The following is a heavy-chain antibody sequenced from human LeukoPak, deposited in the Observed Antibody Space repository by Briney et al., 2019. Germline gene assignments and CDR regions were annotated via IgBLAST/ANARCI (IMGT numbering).Heavy chain of an antibody. CDR2: IIPILGIA. J-gene: IGHJ3*02. CDR1: GGTFSSYA. V-gene: IGHV1-69*04. D-gene: IGHD1-26*01. CDR3: ARAIVGATYDAFDI. Sequence: ASVKVSCKASGGTFSSYAISWVRQAPGQGLEWMGRIIPILGIANYAQKFQGRVTITADKSTSTAYMELSSLRSEDTAVYYCARAIVGATYDAFDIWGQGTMVTVSS.